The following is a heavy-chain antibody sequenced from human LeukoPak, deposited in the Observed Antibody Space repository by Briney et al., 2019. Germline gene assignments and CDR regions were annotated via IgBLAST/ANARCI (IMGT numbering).Heavy chain of an antibody. D-gene: IGHD3-22*01. CDR3: ARDSDVYDSSGYYAFDI. CDR2: IIPIFGTA. CDR1: GGTFSSYA. Sequence: GASVKVSCKASGGTFSSYAISWVRQAPGQGLEWMGGIIPIFGTANYAQKFQGRVTITADESTGTAYMELSSLRSEDTAVYYCARDSDVYDSSGYYAFDIWGQGTMVTVSS. V-gene: IGHV1-69*13. J-gene: IGHJ3*02.